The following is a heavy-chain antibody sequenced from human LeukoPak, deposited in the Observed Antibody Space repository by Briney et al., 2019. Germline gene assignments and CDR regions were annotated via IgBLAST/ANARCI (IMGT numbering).Heavy chain of an antibody. CDR2: MNPNSGNT. Sequence: ASVKVSGKASGYTSTSYDINWVRQATGQGLEWMGWMNPNSGNTGYAQKFQGRVTMTRNTSISTAYMELSSLRSEDTAVYYCARGSSLVVVPAFYYYGMDVWGQGTTVTVSS. J-gene: IGHJ6*02. CDR3: ARGSSLVVVPAFYYYGMDV. D-gene: IGHD2-2*01. V-gene: IGHV1-8*01. CDR1: GYTSTSYD.